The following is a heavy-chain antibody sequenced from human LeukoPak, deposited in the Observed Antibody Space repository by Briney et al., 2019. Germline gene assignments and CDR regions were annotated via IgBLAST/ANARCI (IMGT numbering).Heavy chain of an antibody. J-gene: IGHJ3*02. CDR3: AREGRYFDWLLDAFDI. CDR2: IYSGGST. Sequence: PGGSLRLSCAASVFTVSSNYMSWVRQAPGKGLEWVSVIYSGGSTYYADSVKGRFTISRDNSKNTLYLQMNSLRAEDTAVYYCAREGRYFDWLLDAFDIWGQGKMVTVSS. V-gene: IGHV3-66*01. D-gene: IGHD3-9*01. CDR1: VFTVSSNY.